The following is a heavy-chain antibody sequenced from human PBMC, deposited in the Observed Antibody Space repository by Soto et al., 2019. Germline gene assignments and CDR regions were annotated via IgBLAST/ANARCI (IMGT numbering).Heavy chain of an antibody. CDR3: AREYYYDSSGYYDAFDI. D-gene: IGHD3-22*01. CDR1: GDSVSSNSAA. Sequence: KQSQTLSLTCAISGDSVSSNSAAWNWIRQSPSRGLEWLGRTYYRSKWYNDYAVSVKSRITINPDTSKNQFSLQLNSVTPEDTAVYYCAREYYYDSSGYYDAFDIWGQGTMVTVSS. J-gene: IGHJ3*02. V-gene: IGHV6-1*01. CDR2: TYYRSKWYN.